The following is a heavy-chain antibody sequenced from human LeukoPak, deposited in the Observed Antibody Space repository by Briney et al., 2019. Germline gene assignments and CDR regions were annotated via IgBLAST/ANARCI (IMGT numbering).Heavy chain of an antibody. V-gene: IGHV1-2*02. Sequence: ASVKVSCKASGYTFTGYYMRWVRQAPGQGLEWMGWINPNSGGTNYAQKFQGRVTMTRDTSISTAYMELSRLRSDDTAVYYCARVIDCSSTSCPGEGAFDIWGQGTMVTVSS. CDR3: ARVIDCSSTSCPGEGAFDI. CDR1: GYTFTGYY. CDR2: INPNSGGT. J-gene: IGHJ3*02. D-gene: IGHD2-2*01.